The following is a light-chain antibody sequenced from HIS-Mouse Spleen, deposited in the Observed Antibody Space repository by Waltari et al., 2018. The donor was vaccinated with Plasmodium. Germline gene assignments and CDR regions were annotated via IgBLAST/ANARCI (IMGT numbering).Light chain of an antibody. V-gene: IGLV3-27*01. CDR1: VLATKY. Sequence: SYELTQPSSVSVSPRQTARSSTAADVLATKYARWFQQKPGQAPVLVIYKDSERPSGIPERFSGSSSGTTVTLTISGAQVEDEADYYCYSAADNMGVFGGGTKLTVL. J-gene: IGLJ3*02. CDR3: YSAADNMGV. CDR2: KDS.